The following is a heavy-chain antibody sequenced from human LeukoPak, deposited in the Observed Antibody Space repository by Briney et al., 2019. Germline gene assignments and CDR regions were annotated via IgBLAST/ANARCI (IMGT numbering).Heavy chain of an antibody. V-gene: IGHV3-9*01. J-gene: IGHJ6*02. CDR2: ISWNSGSI. CDR3: ASTSGSRARSDYSYYYGMDV. CDR1: GFTFDDYA. Sequence: TGGSLRLSCAASGFTFDDYAMHWVRQAPGKGLEWVSGISWNSGSIGYADSVKGRFTISRDNAKNSLYLQMNSLRAEDTAVYYCASTSGSRARSDYSYYYGMDVWGQGTTVTVSS. D-gene: IGHD2-2*01.